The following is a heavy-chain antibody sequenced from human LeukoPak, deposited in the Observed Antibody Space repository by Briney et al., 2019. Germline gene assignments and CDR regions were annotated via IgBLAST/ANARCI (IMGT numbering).Heavy chain of an antibody. CDR3: ARHRPYCSSTSCYAPFDY. D-gene: IGHD2-2*01. J-gene: IGHJ4*02. CDR1: GGSISNSSYY. CDR2: IYYSGST. Sequence: KPSETLSLNCTVSGGSISNSSYYWRWIRQPPGKRLERNGSIYYSGSTCYNPSLKSRVTISVGTSKTQFSLKLSSVTAADTAVYYCARHRPYCSSTSCYAPFDYWGQGTLVTVSS. V-gene: IGHV4-39*01.